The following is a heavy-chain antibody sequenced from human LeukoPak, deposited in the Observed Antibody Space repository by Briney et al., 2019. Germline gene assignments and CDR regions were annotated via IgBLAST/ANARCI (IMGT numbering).Heavy chain of an antibody. J-gene: IGHJ4*02. CDR3: ARDRLSPHLYYYDSSGLNF. V-gene: IGHV3-21*01. D-gene: IGHD3-22*01. CDR2: ISSSSSYI. CDR1: GFTFSSYS. Sequence: GGSLRLSCAASGFTFSSYSMNWVRQAPGRGLEWVSYISSSSSYIYYADSVKGRFTISRDNAKNSLYLQVNSLRAEDTAVYYCARDRLSPHLYYYDSSGLNFWGQGTLVTVSS.